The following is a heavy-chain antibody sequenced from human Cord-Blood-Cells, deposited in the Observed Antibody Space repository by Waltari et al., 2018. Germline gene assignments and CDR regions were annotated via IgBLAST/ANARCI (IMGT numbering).Heavy chain of an antibody. CDR1: GFTFSSYS. CDR3: ARVLVVYAFDAFDI. CDR2: ISSSSYI. Sequence: EVQLVESGGGLVKPGGSLRLSCAASGFTFSSYSMNWVRQAPGKGLEWVSSISSSSYIYYADSVKGRFTISRDNAKNSLYLQMNSLRAEDTAVYYCARVLVVYAFDAFDIWGQGTMVTVSS. J-gene: IGHJ3*02. V-gene: IGHV3-21*01. D-gene: IGHD2-8*02.